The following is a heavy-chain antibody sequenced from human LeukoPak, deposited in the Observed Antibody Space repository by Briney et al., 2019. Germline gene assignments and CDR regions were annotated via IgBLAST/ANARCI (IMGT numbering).Heavy chain of an antibody. V-gene: IGHV3-48*03. Sequence: PGGCLTLSCAASGFTLSSYEMNWVRQAPGTGLEWVSYISRSGSNIYYADSVKGRFTNSRDNPKNSLYLQMNSLRAEDTAVYYCARERGSGWYKEGIFDYWGQGTLVTVSS. D-gene: IGHD6-19*01. J-gene: IGHJ4*02. CDR1: GFTLSSYE. CDR2: ISRSGSNI. CDR3: ARERGSGWYKEGIFDY.